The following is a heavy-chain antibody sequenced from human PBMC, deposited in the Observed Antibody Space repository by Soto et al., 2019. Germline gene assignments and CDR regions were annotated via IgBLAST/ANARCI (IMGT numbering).Heavy chain of an antibody. CDR3: ARRNGDYPRIYYFDY. J-gene: IGHJ4*01. Sequence: PSETLSLTCTVSGDSINSDNWSWIRQSPGKGLEWIGHVSNGGANYINPSLKGRVTISTDTSKNQFFLNLSSVTAADTAFYFCARRNGDYPRIYYFDYWGHGTLVTVSS. V-gene: IGHV4-59*01. D-gene: IGHD4-17*01. CDR1: GDSINSDN. CDR2: VSNGGAN.